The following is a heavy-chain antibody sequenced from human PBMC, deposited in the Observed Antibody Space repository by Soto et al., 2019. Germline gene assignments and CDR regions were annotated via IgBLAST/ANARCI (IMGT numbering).Heavy chain of an antibody. D-gene: IGHD3-22*01. Sequence: QVQLQESGPGLVKPSQTLSLTCTVSGGSISSGGYYWSWIRQHPGKGLEWIGYIYYSGSTYYNPSLKSRVTISVDTSKNQFSLKLSSVTAADTAVYYCARGTTPSPYYYDPTNWFDPWGQGTLVTVSS. J-gene: IGHJ5*02. V-gene: IGHV4-31*03. CDR3: ARGTTPSPYYYDPTNWFDP. CDR2: IYYSGST. CDR1: GGSISSGGYY.